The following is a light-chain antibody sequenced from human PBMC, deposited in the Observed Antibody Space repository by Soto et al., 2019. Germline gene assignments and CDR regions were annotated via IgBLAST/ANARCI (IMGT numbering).Light chain of an antibody. CDR1: QDIGSY. Sequence: AIRMTQSPSSFSASTGDRVTITCRASQDIGSYVAWYQQNPGKAPKLLIYAAFTLQSGVPSRFSGSGSGTDFTLTITSLQSEDFATYYCQQYYSYPRTFGQGTKVEI. CDR2: AAF. V-gene: IGKV1-8*01. J-gene: IGKJ1*01. CDR3: QQYYSYPRT.